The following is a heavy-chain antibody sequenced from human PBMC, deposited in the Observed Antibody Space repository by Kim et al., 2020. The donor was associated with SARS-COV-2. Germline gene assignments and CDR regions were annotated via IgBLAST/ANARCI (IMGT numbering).Heavy chain of an antibody. V-gene: IGHV4-39*01. D-gene: IGHD3-10*01. CDR2: LSYSGRR. CDR3: ARLFAFTGSYTAYYFD. CDR1: GASIGSHGYF. Sequence: SETLSLTCTVSGASIGSHGYFWAWIRQPPGRGLEWIGSLSYSGRRYYNPSLERRITASLDTSKTQFSLRLTSVTAADTADYHCARLFAFTGSYTAYYFD. J-gene: IGHJ4*01.